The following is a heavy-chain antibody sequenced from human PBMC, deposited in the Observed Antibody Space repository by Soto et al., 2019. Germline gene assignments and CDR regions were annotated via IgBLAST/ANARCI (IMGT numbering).Heavy chain of an antibody. CDR1: GFTFSRYA. CDR2: ITYDGGNE. CDR3: VTPTVDLQWLADGFDD. V-gene: IGHV3-30*03. D-gene: IGHD6-19*01. Sequence: PGGSLRLSGVASGFTFSRYARRWVRQPPGKGLEWVAVITYDGGNEYYANSLKGRFTISRDNSKITMYLQMNSLNPEYMAVYYCVTPTVDLQWLADGFDDWGQGTLVTVAS. J-gene: IGHJ4*02.